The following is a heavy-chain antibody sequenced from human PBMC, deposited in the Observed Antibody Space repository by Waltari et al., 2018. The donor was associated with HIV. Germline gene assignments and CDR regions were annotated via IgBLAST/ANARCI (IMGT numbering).Heavy chain of an antibody. D-gene: IGHD2-15*01. Sequence: QVQLQQSGAGLLKPSETLSLTCTVSGGSFRGYSCSWIRQPPGQGLEWIGEVNQSGNINYNPSLKSRLIISVDTSKSQFSLRLKSVTAADTAVYYCSREGYGGNPANDFDFWGQGTLVSVSS. V-gene: IGHV4-34*01. J-gene: IGHJ4*02. CDR1: GGSFRGYS. CDR3: SREGYGGNPANDFDF. CDR2: VNQSGNI.